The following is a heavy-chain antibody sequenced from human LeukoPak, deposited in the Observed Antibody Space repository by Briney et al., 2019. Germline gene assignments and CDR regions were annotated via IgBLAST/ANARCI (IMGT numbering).Heavy chain of an antibody. V-gene: IGHV3-7*01. CDR3: ARGTHGGFQH. J-gene: IGHJ1*01. Sequence: GGSLRLSCAASGFTFSDYWMTWVRQAPGKGLEWVANIKPDGSEKYYVDSVRGRFTISRDNAKNSLYLQMNSLRVEDTAVYYCARGTHGGFQHWGQGTLVTVSS. CDR1: GFTFSDYW. CDR2: IKPDGSEK. D-gene: IGHD4-23*01.